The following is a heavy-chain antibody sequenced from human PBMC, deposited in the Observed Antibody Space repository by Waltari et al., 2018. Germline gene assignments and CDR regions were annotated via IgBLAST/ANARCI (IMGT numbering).Heavy chain of an antibody. CDR3: ARQGGSGSYPPDY. D-gene: IGHD3-10*01. J-gene: IGHJ4*02. V-gene: IGHV4-38-2*01. CDR2: IYHSGST. CDR1: GYSISSGYY. Sequence: QVQLQESGPGLVKPSETLSLTCAVSGYSISSGYYWGWIRQPPGKGLEWIGSIYHSGSTYYNPSLKSRVTISVDTSKNQFSLKLSSVTAADTAVYYCARQGGSGSYPPDYWGQGTLVTVSS.